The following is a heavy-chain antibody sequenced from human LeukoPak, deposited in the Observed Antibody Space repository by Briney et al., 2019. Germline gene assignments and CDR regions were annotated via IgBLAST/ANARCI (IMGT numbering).Heavy chain of an antibody. CDR2: IHYSGST. J-gene: IGHJ4*02. D-gene: IGHD1-1*01. Sequence: SETLSLTCTVSGGSISSSSYYWGWIRQPPGKGLEWIGSIHYSGSTNYNPSLKSRVTISVDTSKNQFSLKLSSVTAADTAVYYCARGATGTIRPFDYWGQGTLVTVSS. CDR1: GGSISSSSYY. V-gene: IGHV4-39*07. CDR3: ARGATGTIRPFDY.